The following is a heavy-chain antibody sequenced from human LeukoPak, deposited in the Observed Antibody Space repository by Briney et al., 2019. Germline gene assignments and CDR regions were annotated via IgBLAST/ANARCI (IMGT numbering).Heavy chain of an antibody. CDR2: ISYNGNHI. CDR1: RFTFSSYA. V-gene: IGHV3-30*04. D-gene: IGHD6-19*01. Sequence: GGSLRLSCAASRFTFSSYAMYWVRQAPGKGLEWVAVISYNGNHISYADSVKGRFTISRDNSKNTLYLQMNSLRTEDTAVYYCAKDQVTGYSSVWGQGTLVTVSS. J-gene: IGHJ4*02. CDR3: AKDQVTGYSSV.